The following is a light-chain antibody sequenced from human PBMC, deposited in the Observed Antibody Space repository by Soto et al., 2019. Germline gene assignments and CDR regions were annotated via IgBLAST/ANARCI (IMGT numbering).Light chain of an antibody. Sequence: EVVLTQSPATLSVSPGEGVTLSCRASQSVSSNLAWYQQKPGQAPRLLIYAASARATGIPARFSGNGSGTEFKVPISRLQYEDFAVYYCQQYNNWPYTFGRGTKVEIK. CDR1: QSVSSN. CDR2: AAS. J-gene: IGKJ2*01. V-gene: IGKV3-15*01. CDR3: QQYNNWPYT.